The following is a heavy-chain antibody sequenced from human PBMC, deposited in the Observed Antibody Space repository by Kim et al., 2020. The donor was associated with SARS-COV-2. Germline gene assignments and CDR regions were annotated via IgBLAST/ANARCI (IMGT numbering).Heavy chain of an antibody. CDR1: GGSFSGYH. D-gene: IGHD6-19*01. CDR2: INHSGST. J-gene: IGHJ6*03. Sequence: SETLSLTCAVYGGSFSGYHWSWIRQPPGKGLEWIGEINHSGSTNYNPSLKSRVTISVDTSKNQFSLKLSSVTAADTAVYYCARGTRQWLVRGPYYYYMDVWGKGTTVTVSS. V-gene: IGHV4-34*01. CDR3: ARGTRQWLVRGPYYYYMDV.